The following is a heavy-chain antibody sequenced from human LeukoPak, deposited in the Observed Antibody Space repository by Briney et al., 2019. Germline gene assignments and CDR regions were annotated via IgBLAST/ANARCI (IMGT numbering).Heavy chain of an antibody. CDR3: ARPAYCGGNCYYFPDH. Sequence: GGSLRLSCAASGFTFSDYFMSWIRQGPGKGLEWVSHIDSSGTIYYADSVKGRATISRDNAKNSLYLQMNSLRAEDTAVYYCARPAYCGGNCYYFPDHWGQGTLVTVSS. V-gene: IGHV3-11*04. CDR1: GFTFSDYF. J-gene: IGHJ4*02. D-gene: IGHD2-21*02. CDR2: IDSSGTI.